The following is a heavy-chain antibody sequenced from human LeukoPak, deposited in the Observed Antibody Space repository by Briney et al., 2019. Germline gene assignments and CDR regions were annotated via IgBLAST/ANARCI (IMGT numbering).Heavy chain of an antibody. CDR1: GYTFTCYD. J-gene: IGHJ4*02. CDR2: MNPNSDNT. D-gene: IGHD1-20*01. V-gene: IGHV1-8*01. CDR3: ARAYNWNDFGY. Sequence: VASVKVSCKASGYTFTCYDINWVRQATGQGLEWMGWMNPNSDNTGYAQKFQGRVTMTRNTSISTAYMELSSLRSEDTAVYYCARAYNWNDFGYWGQGTLVTVSS.